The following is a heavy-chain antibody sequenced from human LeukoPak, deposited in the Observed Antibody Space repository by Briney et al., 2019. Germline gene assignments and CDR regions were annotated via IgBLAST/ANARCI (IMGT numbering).Heavy chain of an antibody. J-gene: IGHJ4*02. D-gene: IGHD1-26*01. V-gene: IGHV3-7*01. CDR3: ARDVGGSLDY. CDR1: GFTFSTYW. CDR2: IKGDESAR. Sequence: TGGPLRLSCEASGFTFSTYWMAWVRQAPGKGLEWVANIKGDESARHQADSVKGRFTISRDNAKKSVYLQMSSLRGEDTAVYYCARDVGGSLDYWGQGTLVTVSS.